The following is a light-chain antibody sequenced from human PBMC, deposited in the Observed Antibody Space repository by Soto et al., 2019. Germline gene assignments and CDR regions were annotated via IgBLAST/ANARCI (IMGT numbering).Light chain of an antibody. CDR1: QSVSFY. CDR3: QQRYNWPRT. CDR2: DAS. Sequence: EIVLTQSPATLSLSPGERATLSCRASQSVSFYLAWYRQKPGQAPRLLIYDASKRASGIPARFSGSGSGTDFTLTIASLEPEDFAVYYCQQRYNWPRTFGQGTKVEVK. J-gene: IGKJ1*01. V-gene: IGKV3-11*01.